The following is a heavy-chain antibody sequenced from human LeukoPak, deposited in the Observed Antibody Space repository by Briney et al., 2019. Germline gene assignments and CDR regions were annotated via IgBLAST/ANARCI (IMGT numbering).Heavy chain of an antibody. D-gene: IGHD2-2*02. CDR3: ARDRDHTYTWPRDYFDY. J-gene: IGHJ4*02. Sequence: ASVKVSCKASGYTFTSYGISWVRQAPGQGLEWMGWISAYNGNTNYAQKLQGRVTMTTDTSTSTAYMELRSLRSDDTAVYYCARDRDHTYTWPRDYFDYWGQGTLVTVSS. CDR2: ISAYNGNT. V-gene: IGHV1-18*01. CDR1: GYTFTSYG.